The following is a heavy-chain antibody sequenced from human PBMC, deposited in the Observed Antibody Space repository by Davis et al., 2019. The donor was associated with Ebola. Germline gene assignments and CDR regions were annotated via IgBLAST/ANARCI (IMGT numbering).Heavy chain of an antibody. V-gene: IGHV5-10-1*01. D-gene: IGHD3-10*01. CDR2: IDPPDSYT. J-gene: IGHJ6*02. CDR3: ARRGSSKWFGDYYAMDV. CDR1: GYSFSNLW. Sequence: PGGSLRLSCKGSGYSFSNLWISWVRQVPGKGLEWMGRIDPPDSYTSYSPTFQGHVTMSVDKSINTAYLQWTSLKASDTAKYYCARRGSSKWFGDYYAMDVWGQGTTVTVSS.